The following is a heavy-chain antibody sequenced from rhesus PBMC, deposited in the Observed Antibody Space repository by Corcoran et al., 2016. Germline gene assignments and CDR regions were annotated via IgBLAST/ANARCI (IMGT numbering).Heavy chain of an antibody. J-gene: IGHJ5-1*01. V-gene: IGHV4-99*01. CDR2: TSGISGST. CDR3: ARQYSWNNFRFDV. CDR1: GYSISSGYY. D-gene: IGHD1-20*01. Sequence: QVQLQESGPGLVKPSETLSLTCAVSGYSISSGYYWGWIRQPPGKGLGYIGYTSGISGSTYYNPSLQLRVTISKDTSKNQFSLKLSSVTAADTAVYYCARQYSWNNFRFDVWGPGVLVTVSS.